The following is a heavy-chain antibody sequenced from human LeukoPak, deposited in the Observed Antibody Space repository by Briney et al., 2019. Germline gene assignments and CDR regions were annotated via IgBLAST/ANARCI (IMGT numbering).Heavy chain of an antibody. J-gene: IGHJ6*03. Sequence: SVKVSCKASGGTFSSYAISWVRQAPGQGLEWMGRIIPIFGTANYAQKLQGRVTITTDESTSTAYMELSSLRPEDTAVYYCARGDYYDSSGYYWSNYYYYMDVWGKGTTVTVSS. CDR1: GGTFSSYA. CDR3: ARGDYYDSSGYYWSNYYYYMDV. CDR2: IIPIFGTA. V-gene: IGHV1-69*05. D-gene: IGHD3-22*01.